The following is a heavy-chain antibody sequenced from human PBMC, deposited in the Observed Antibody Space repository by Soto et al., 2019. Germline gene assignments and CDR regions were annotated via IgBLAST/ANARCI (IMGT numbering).Heavy chain of an antibody. CDR1: GGTFSSYT. Sequence: QVQLVQSGAEVKKPGSSVKVSCKASGGTFSSYTISWVRQAPGQGLAWMGRIIPILGIANYAQKFQGRVTITADKSTSTAYMELSSLRSEDTAVYYCAREYCSGGSCYSGAFDIWGQGTMVTVSS. V-gene: IGHV1-69*08. CDR2: IIPILGIA. J-gene: IGHJ3*02. CDR3: AREYCSGGSCYSGAFDI. D-gene: IGHD2-15*01.